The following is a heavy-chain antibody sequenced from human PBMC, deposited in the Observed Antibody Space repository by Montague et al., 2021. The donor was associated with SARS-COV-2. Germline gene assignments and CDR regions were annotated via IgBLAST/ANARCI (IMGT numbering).Heavy chain of an antibody. D-gene: IGHD5-24*01. CDR1: GFSLSTGGVG. V-gene: IGHV2-5*02. CDR2: IYWDDDK. J-gene: IGHJ4*02. CDR3: ARQKVEMATISGGDYFDY. Sequence: PALVKPTQTLTLTCTFSGFSLSTGGVGVSWIRQPPGKALEWLALIYWDDDKRYNPSLKSRLTITKDTSENQVVLTMTNMDPVDTATYYCARQKVEMATISGGDYFDYWAREPWSPSPQ.